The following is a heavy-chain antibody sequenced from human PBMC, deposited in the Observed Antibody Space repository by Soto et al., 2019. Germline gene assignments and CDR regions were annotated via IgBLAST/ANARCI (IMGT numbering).Heavy chain of an antibody. CDR2: INPGSDST. D-gene: IGHD5-18*01. Sequence: QVQLVQSGAEVKKPVASVKVSCKASGYTFTSYDVHWVRQAPGQGLEWMGIINPGSDSTSYAQKFQGRVTMTRDTSTSTVYMELSSLRSEDTAVYYCARSPGYAGFDYWGQGTLVTVSS. CDR1: GYTFTSYD. CDR3: ARSPGYAGFDY. J-gene: IGHJ4*02. V-gene: IGHV1-46*01.